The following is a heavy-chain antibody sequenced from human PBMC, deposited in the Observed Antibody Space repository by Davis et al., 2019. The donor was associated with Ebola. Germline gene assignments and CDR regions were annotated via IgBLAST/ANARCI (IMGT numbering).Heavy chain of an antibody. CDR1: GGSFSGYY. V-gene: IGHV4-30-4*01. J-gene: IGHJ6*02. Sequence: SETLSLTCAVYGGSFSGYYWSWIRQLTGKGLEWIGYIYYSGSTYYNPSLKSRVTISVDTSKNQFSLKLSSVTAADTAVYYCARDCSGGSCYLDYYYGMDVWGQGTTVTVSS. CDR3: ARDCSGGSCYLDYYYGMDV. D-gene: IGHD2-15*01. CDR2: IYYSGST.